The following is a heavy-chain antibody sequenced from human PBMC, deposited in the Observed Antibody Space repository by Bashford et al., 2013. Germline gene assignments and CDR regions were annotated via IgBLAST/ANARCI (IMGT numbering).Heavy chain of an antibody. CDR2: ISANGANT. Sequence: GSLRLSCAASGFTFGDYYMSWIRQVPGKGLEWVSAISANGANTYYADSVKGRFTISRDNSKKIVYLQMNSLRAEDTAIYYCAKEGYSSPFSAYGMDVWGQGTTVTVSS. J-gene: IGHJ6*02. D-gene: IGHD3-22*01. V-gene: IGHV3-23*01. CDR3: AKEGYSSPFSAYGMDV. CDR1: GFTFGDYY.